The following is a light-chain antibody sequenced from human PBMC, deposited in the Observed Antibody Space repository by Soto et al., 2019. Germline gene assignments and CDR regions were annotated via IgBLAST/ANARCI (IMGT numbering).Light chain of an antibody. J-gene: IGLJ3*02. CDR2: GNN. Sequence: QSVLTQPPSASGTPGQTVTISSSGSSSNIGTNYVSWYQQLPGTAPKLLIYGNNQRPSGVPDRFSGSRSGTSASLAISGLRSDDEADYYCAAWDDSLSGVVFGGGTKLTVL. V-gene: IGLV1-47*01. CDR3: AAWDDSLSGVV. CDR1: SSNIGTNY.